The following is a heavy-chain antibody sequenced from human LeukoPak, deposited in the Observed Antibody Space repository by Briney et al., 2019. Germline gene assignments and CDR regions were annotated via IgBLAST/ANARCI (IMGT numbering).Heavy chain of an antibody. CDR2: IYPGDSDT. Sequence: GESLKISCKGSGYSFTSYWIGWVRQMPGKGLEWMGIIYPGDSDTRYSPSFQGQVTISDDKSISTAYLQWSSLKASDTAMYYCARRRYYYDSSGYSDDAFDIWGQGTMVTVSS. V-gene: IGHV5-51*01. D-gene: IGHD3-22*01. CDR3: ARRRYYYDSSGYSDDAFDI. J-gene: IGHJ3*02. CDR1: GYSFTSYW.